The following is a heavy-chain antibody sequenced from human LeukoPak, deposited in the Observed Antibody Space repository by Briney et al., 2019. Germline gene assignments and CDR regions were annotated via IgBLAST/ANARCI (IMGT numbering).Heavy chain of an antibody. D-gene: IGHD1-26*01. V-gene: IGHV1-46*01. CDR2: VNCGDGYT. CDR1: GYTITSSH. J-gene: IGHJ4*02. Sequence: ASVRVSCKTSGYTITSSHAHWVRQAPRQGLEWMGLVNCGDGYTNYAQKLQGRVSVTADTSTSTLYMDLTSLTTEDTAIYYCARDRGGSYSIDYWGQGTLVTVSS. CDR3: ARDRGGSYSIDY.